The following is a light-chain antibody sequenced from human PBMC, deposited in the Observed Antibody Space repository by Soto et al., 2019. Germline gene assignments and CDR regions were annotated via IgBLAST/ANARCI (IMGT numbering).Light chain of an antibody. CDR2: SND. CDR3: ATWDDSLNGVV. Sequence: QSVLTQPPSASGTPGQRVSISCSGGSSNIGTNTVNWYQHLPGTAPKLLIFSNDERPSGAPDRFSGSKSGTSASLAISGLQSDDEADYYCATWDDSLNGVVFGGGTKVTVL. V-gene: IGLV1-44*01. CDR1: SSNIGTNT. J-gene: IGLJ2*01.